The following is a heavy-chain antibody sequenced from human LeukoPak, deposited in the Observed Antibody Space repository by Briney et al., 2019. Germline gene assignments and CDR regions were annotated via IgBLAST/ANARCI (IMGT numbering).Heavy chain of an antibody. CDR2: INWSGGST. Sequence: GRSLRLSCTASGFAFDEHGMSWVRQVPGKGLEWVSGINWSGGSTGYADPLRGRFTISRDNAKNSLYLQMDSLRAEDTALYYCARAPITSPFYFDYWGQGTLVTVSS. J-gene: IGHJ4*02. CDR1: GFAFDEHG. CDR3: ARAPITSPFYFDY. D-gene: IGHD2-2*01. V-gene: IGHV3-20*04.